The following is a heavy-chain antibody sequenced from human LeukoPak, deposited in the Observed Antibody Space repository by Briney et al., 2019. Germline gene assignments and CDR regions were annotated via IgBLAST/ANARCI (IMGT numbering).Heavy chain of an antibody. J-gene: IGHJ4*02. CDR2: IKSKTDGGTT. CDR1: GFTFSNAW. V-gene: IGHV3-15*01. D-gene: IGHD4-17*01. Sequence: GGSLRLSCAASGFTFSNAWMSWVRQAPGKGLEWVGRIKSKTDGGTTDYAAPVKGRFTISRDDSKNTLYLQMNSLKTEDTAVYYCTTRRYGDYPYYFDYWGQGTLVTVFS. CDR3: TTRRYGDYPYYFDY.